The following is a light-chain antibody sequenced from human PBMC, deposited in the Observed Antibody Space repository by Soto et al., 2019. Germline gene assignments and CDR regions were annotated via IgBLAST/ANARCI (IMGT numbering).Light chain of an antibody. CDR3: QQYNNWPLT. Sequence: EIVMTQSPSTLSVSLGERATISCRASQSVSIYLAWYQQKPGKAPRLLIYGASIRDSGIPARFSGSGSWTEFTLTISSLQSEDFAVYYCQQYNNWPLTFGGGTKVDIK. CDR2: GAS. V-gene: IGKV3-15*01. CDR1: QSVSIY. J-gene: IGKJ4*01.